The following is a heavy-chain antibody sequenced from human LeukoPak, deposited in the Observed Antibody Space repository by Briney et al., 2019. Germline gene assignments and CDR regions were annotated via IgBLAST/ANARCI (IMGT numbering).Heavy chain of an antibody. Sequence: TGGSLRLSCAASGFTFSSYWMSWVRQAPGKGLEWVANIKQDGSEKYYVDSVKGRFTISRDNAKNSLYLQMNSLRAEDTAVYYCAREGNYGGNWFDPWGQGTLVTVSS. CDR2: IKQDGSEK. J-gene: IGHJ5*02. CDR3: AREGNYGGNWFDP. V-gene: IGHV3-7*01. D-gene: IGHD4-11*01. CDR1: GFTFSSYW.